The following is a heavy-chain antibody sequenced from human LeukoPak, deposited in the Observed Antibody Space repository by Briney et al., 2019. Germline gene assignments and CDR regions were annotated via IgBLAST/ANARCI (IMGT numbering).Heavy chain of an antibody. CDR3: ARRRGRYSGDAFDM. CDR2: IYPGDSDT. D-gene: IGHD1-26*01. Sequence: GESLKISCKGSGYRFTSYWIGWVRQTPGKGLEWMGFIYPGDSDTRYSPSFQGQVTISADKSMSTAYLQWSSLKASDTAMYYCARRRGRYSGDAFDMWGQGTMVTVSS. J-gene: IGHJ3*02. CDR1: GYRFTSYW. V-gene: IGHV5-51*01.